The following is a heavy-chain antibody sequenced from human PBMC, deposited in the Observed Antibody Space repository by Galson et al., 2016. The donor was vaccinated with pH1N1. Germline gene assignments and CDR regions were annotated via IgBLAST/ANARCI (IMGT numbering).Heavy chain of an antibody. CDR1: TFTFSRHG. V-gene: IGHV3-21*01. Sequence: LRLSCAASTFTFSRHGMNWVRQAPGQGLEWVSSLSSDGGDPYYADSVEGRFTISRDNTYNCLFLDMNGLRVDDTAVYWCARLSRPGVGSDPWGQGTLVTVSS. D-gene: IGHD1-14*01. J-gene: IGHJ5*02. CDR2: LSSDGGDP. CDR3: ARLSRPGVGSDP.